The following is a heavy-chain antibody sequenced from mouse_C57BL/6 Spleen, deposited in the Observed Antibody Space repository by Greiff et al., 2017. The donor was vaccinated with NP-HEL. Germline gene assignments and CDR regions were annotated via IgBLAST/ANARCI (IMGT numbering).Heavy chain of an antibody. CDR2: FDPSDSYT. CDR1: GYTFTSYW. D-gene: IGHD2-4*01. J-gene: IGHJ4*01. CDR3: ARRDYDRDYYAMDY. Sequence: QVQLQQPGAELVMPGASVKLSCKASGYTFTSYWMHWVKQRPGQGLEWIGEFDPSDSYTNYNQKFKGKSTLTVDKSSSTAYMQLSSLTSEDSAVYYCARRDYDRDYYAMDYWGQGTSVTVSS. V-gene: IGHV1-69*01.